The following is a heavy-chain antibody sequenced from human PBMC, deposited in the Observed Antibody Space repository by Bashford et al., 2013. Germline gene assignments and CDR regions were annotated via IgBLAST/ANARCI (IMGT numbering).Heavy chain of an antibody. V-gene: IGHV3-23*01. Sequence: VRQAPGRGLEWVSAIGASGANTYYADSVKGRFTMSRDNSKSTLYLQMNSLRAEDTAVYYCAKVSGAYCSGDCYPIDYWGQGTLVTVSS. CDR3: AKVSGAYCSGDCYPIDY. J-gene: IGHJ4*02. D-gene: IGHD2-21*01. CDR2: IGASGANT.